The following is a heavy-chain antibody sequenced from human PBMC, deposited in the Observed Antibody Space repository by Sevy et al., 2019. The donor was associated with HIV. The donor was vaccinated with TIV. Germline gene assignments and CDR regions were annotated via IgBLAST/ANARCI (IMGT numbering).Heavy chain of an antibody. J-gene: IGHJ5*02. CDR1: GFTFSSYG. Sequence: GGSLRLSCAASGFTFSSYGMHWVRQAPGKGLEWVAVISYDGSNKYYADSVKGRFTISRDNSKNTLYLQMNSLRAEDTDVYYCAKEVPYYDFWSGYYDGWFDPWGQGTLVTVSS. CDR2: ISYDGSNK. CDR3: AKEVPYYDFWSGYYDGWFDP. V-gene: IGHV3-30*18. D-gene: IGHD3-3*01.